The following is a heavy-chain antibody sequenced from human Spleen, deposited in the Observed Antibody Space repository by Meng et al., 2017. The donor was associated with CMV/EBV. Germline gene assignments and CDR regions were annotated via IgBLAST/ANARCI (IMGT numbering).Heavy chain of an antibody. CDR2: IFYSGST. CDR1: GGSINNDYY. Sequence: SETLSLTCSVSGGSINNDYYWGWIRQPPGKGLEWIGSIFYSGSTYYSPSLKSRVTISVDTSKNQFSLKLSSVTAADTAVYYCARDQGSLQYWGRGTLVTVSS. V-gene: IGHV4-38-2*02. J-gene: IGHJ1*01. CDR3: ARDQGSLQY.